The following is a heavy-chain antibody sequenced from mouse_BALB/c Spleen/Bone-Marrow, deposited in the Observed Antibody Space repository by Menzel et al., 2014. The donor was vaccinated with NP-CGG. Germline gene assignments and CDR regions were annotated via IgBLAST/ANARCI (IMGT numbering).Heavy chain of an antibody. CDR2: IDPANGNT. D-gene: IGHD1-1*01. CDR1: GFNIKDTY. V-gene: IGHV14-3*02. Sequence: EVQLQQSGAELVKPGASVKLSCTASGFNIKDTYMHWVKQRPEQGLEWIGRIDPANGNTKYDPKFQGKATITADTSSNTAYLQLSSLTSEDTAVYYCVSYYYGNYFYTWGQGATLP. J-gene: IGHJ2*01. CDR3: VSYYYGNYFYT.